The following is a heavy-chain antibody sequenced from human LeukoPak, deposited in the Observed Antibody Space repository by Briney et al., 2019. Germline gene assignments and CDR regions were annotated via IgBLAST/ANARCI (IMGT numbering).Heavy chain of an antibody. Sequence: PGGSLRLSCAASTFTFINYEMTWVRQAPGKGLEWVSFIGSSGTTLYYADSVKGRFTISRDTAKNALYLQMNSLRAEDTAVYYCVREPRGGGSGSYNYMDVWGKGTTVTISS. V-gene: IGHV3-48*03. CDR3: VREPRGGGSGSYNYMDV. J-gene: IGHJ6*03. CDR1: TFTFINYE. CDR2: IGSSGTTL. D-gene: IGHD3-10*01.